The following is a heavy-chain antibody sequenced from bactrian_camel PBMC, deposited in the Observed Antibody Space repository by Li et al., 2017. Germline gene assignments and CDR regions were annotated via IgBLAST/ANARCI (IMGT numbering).Heavy chain of an antibody. Sequence: QVQLVESGGGSVQTGGSLRLSCTPSRRTRCRYDMSWYRQAPGKEREFVSIIGSDGSIRYADSAKGRFTISQDNDKDTVYLQMNSLRPEDTAMYYCKRRRYGIECADEYNDWGQGTQVTVS. CDR3: KRRRYGIECADEYND. J-gene: IGHJ4*01. V-gene: IGHV3S53*01. CDR2: IGSDGSI. D-gene: IGHD6*01. CDR1: RRTRCRYD.